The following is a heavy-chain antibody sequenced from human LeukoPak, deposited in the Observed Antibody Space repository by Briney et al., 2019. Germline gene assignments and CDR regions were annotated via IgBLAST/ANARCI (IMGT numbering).Heavy chain of an antibody. J-gene: IGHJ6*03. CDR2: INNDGSTT. Sequence: GGSLRLSCAASGFTISNYWTHWVRQAPGKGLVWVSRINNDGSTTTYADSVRGRFTISRDNAKNTLYLQMNSLRAEDTAVYYCAREFYYYYMDVWGKGTTVTVSS. CDR1: GFTISNYW. V-gene: IGHV3-74*01. CDR3: AREFYYYYMDV.